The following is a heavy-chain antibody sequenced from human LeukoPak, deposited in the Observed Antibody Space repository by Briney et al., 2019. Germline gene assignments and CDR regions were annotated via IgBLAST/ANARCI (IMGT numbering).Heavy chain of an antibody. V-gene: IGHV5-51*01. CDR1: GYSFTSYW. J-gene: IGHJ6*03. CDR2: IYPGDFDT. CDR3: ARHLTVPAADSYYYYYYMDV. D-gene: IGHD2-2*01. Sequence: GESLKISCKGSGYSFTSYWIGGVRQMPGKGLEWMGIIYPGDFDTRYSPSFQGQVTISADKSISTAYLQWSSMKASDTAMYYCARHLTVPAADSYYYYYYMDVWGKGTTVTVSS.